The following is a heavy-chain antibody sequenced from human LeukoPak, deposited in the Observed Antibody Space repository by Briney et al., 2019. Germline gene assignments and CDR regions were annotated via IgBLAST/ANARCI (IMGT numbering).Heavy chain of an antibody. Sequence: PGGSLRLSCAASGFTFSSYGMHWVRQAPDKGLEWVAFISYDGSNKYYADSVKGRFTISRDNSKNTLYLQMNSLRAEDTAVYYCAKDPGCGGDCYHSTYYFDYWGQGTLVTVSS. J-gene: IGHJ4*02. V-gene: IGHV3-30*18. CDR2: ISYDGSNK. CDR3: AKDPGCGGDCYHSTYYFDY. D-gene: IGHD2-21*02. CDR1: GFTFSSYG.